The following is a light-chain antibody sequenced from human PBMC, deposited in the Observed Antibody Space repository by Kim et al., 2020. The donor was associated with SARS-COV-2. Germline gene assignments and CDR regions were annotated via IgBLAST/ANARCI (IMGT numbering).Light chain of an antibody. V-gene: IGLV2-14*04. Sequence: GQSITISCSGTSGAIGVSNYVSWYQQRPGTAPKLMIYDVSYRPPGISTRFSGSKSGNTASLTISGLQPEDEADYYCGSYTSSGTVAFGGGTQLTVL. CDR3: GSYTSSGTVA. CDR1: SGAIGVSNY. J-gene: IGLJ2*01. CDR2: DVS.